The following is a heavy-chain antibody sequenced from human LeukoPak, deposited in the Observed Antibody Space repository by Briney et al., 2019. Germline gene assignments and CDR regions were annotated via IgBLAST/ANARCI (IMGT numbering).Heavy chain of an antibody. CDR2: INSDGSDT. CDR1: GFTFSRNW. J-gene: IGHJ4*02. CDR3: VQDWAWGAFAY. V-gene: IGHV3-74*01. Sequence: HPGGSLRLSCAASGFTFSRNWMHWVRQAPGKGLVWVSRINSDGSDTSYADSVKGRFTISRDNAKNTLYLQMNSLRAEDTAVYYCVQDWAWGAFAYWGQGTLVTVSS. D-gene: IGHD7-27*01.